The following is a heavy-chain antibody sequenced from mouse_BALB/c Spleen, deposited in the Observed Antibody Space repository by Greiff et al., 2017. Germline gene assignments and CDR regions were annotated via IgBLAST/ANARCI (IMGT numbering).Heavy chain of an antibody. CDR3: TRTLTGYAMDD. V-gene: IGHV1-5*01. CDR2: IYPGNSDT. Sequence: VQLQQSGTVLARPGASVKMSCKASGYSFTSYWMHWVKQRPGQGLEWIGSIYPGNSDTSYNQKFKGKAKLTAVTSASTAYMELSSLTNEDSAVYYCTRTLTGYAMDDWGQGTSVTVSS. D-gene: IGHD4-1*01. J-gene: IGHJ4*01. CDR1: GYSFTSYW.